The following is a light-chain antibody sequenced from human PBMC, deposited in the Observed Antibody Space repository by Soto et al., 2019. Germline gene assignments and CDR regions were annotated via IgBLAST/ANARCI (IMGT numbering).Light chain of an antibody. V-gene: IGKV1-6*01. Sequence: AIQMTQSPSSLSASVGDRVTITCRASQDISNDLGWYQQKPGKAPKLLIYGASTLQSGVPSRFSGSGSGTDFTLTISSLQPEDSASYYCLQDHEHLTFGPGTRVEIK. J-gene: IGKJ4*01. CDR2: GAS. CDR3: LQDHEHLT. CDR1: QDISND.